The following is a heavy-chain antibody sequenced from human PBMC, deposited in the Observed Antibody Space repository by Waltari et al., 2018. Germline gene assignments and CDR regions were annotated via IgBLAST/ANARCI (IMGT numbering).Heavy chain of an antibody. D-gene: IGHD6-19*01. CDR3: ARGVAGARDLHYYGMDV. CDR1: GGSISSSSYY. J-gene: IGHJ6*02. V-gene: IGHV4-39*07. Sequence: QLQLQESGPGLVKPSETLSLTCTVSGGSISSSSYYWGWIRQPPGKGLEWIGSIYYSGSTYYNPSLKSRVTISVDTSKNQFSLKLSSVTAADTAVYYCARGVAGARDLHYYGMDVWGQGTTVTVSS. CDR2: IYYSGST.